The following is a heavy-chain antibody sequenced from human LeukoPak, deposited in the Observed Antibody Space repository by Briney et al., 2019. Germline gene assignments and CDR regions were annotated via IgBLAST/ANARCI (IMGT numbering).Heavy chain of an antibody. CDR3: ARLYDGALQYFDY. J-gene: IGHJ4*02. CDR2: IYYSGST. Sequence: SETLSLTCTVSGGSISSYYWSWIRQPPGKGLEWIGYIYYSGSTYYNPSLKSRVTMSVDTSKNQFSLKLNSVTAADTAVYYCARLYDGALQYFDYWGQGVLVTVSS. V-gene: IGHV4-59*06. D-gene: IGHD4/OR15-4a*01. CDR1: GGSISSYY.